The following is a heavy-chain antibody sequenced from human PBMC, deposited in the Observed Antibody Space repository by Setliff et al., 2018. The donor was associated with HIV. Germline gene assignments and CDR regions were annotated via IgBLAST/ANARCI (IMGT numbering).Heavy chain of an antibody. V-gene: IGHV4-39*01. CDR3: AGSWIQFLSRILYCGGDCYSPFDS. D-gene: IGHD2-21*01. Sequence: LSLTCTVSGASISSSSYHWGWFRQPPGKELEWIGTIFYSGSTYYNPSLKSRVNMSVDTSKNHFSLRLTSVTAADTAVYYCAGSWIQFLSRILYCGGDCYSPFDSWGPGTLVTVS. CDR1: GASISSSSYH. CDR2: IFYSGST. J-gene: IGHJ4*02.